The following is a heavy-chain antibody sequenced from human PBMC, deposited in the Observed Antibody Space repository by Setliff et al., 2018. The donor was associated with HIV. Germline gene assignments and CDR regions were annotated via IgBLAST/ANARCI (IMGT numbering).Heavy chain of an antibody. CDR2: VDPADGET. CDR3: ATSRYCSGGSCPGDF. J-gene: IGHJ4*01. V-gene: IGHV1-69-2*01. D-gene: IGHD2-15*01. Sequence: VQVSCKASGYTFTDHDIHWVHQAPGKGLEWMGRVDPADGETRYAEKFQGRVIIIADTSTHTAYMELSSLRSEDTAIYYCATSRYCSGGSCPGDFWGHGTLVTVSS. CDR1: GYTFTDHD.